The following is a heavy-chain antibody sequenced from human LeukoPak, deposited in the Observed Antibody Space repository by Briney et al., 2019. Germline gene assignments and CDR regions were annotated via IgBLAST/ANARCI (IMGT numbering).Heavy chain of an antibody. J-gene: IGHJ6*03. CDR3: ARASGGRYYYYYYMDV. CDR1: GFTVSPNY. CDR2: IYSGDNT. V-gene: IGHV3-66*02. Sequence: GGSLRLSCAASGFTVSPNYMNWVRQAPGKGLEWVSVIYSGDNTYYADSVKGRFTISRDNSKNTLYLQMNSQRTEDTAVYYCARASGGRYYYYYYMDVWGKGTTVTVSS. D-gene: IGHD3-10*01.